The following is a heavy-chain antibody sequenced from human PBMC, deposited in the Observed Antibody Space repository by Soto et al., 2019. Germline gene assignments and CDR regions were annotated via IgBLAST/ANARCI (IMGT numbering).Heavy chain of an antibody. CDR2: ISYDGSNK. D-gene: IGHD3-16*01. CDR3: AKDGFRVVTSDYYFDY. CDR1: GFTFSSYG. V-gene: IGHV3-30*18. J-gene: IGHJ4*02. Sequence: QVQLVESGGGVVQPGRSLRLSCAASGFTFSSYGMHWVRQAPGKGLEWVAVISYDGSNKYYADSVKGRFTISRDNSKNTLYLQMNSLIAEDTAVYYCAKDGFRVVTSDYYFDYWGQGTLVTVSS.